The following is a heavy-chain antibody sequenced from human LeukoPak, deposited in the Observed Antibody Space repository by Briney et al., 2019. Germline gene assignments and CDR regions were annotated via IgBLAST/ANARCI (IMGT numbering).Heavy chain of an antibody. V-gene: IGHV3-23*01. CDR1: GFTFSSYA. J-gene: IGHJ3*02. CDR3: ATCVGCRFPGIAVDGATDAFDI. CDR2: ISGRGGST. Sequence: GGSLRLSCAASGFTFSSYAMSWVRQAPGKGLEWVSAISGRGGSTYYADSVKGRFTISRDNSKNTLYLPMNSLRAEDTAVYYCATCVGCRFPGIAVDGATDAFDIWGQGTMVTVSS. D-gene: IGHD6-19*01.